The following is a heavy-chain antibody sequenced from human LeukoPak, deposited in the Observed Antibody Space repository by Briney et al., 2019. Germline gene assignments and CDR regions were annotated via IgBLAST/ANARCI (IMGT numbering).Heavy chain of an antibody. CDR3: ARQPYDSSGWLFDY. D-gene: IGHD3-22*01. V-gene: IGHV4-39*01. CDR2: IYYSGST. Sequence: SETLSLTCTVSGGSISSSSYYWGWIRQPPGKGLEWIGSIYYSGSTYYNPSLKSRVTISVDTSKNQFSLKLTSVTAADTAGYYCARQPYDSSGWLFDYWGQGTLVTVSS. CDR1: GGSISSSSYY. J-gene: IGHJ4*02.